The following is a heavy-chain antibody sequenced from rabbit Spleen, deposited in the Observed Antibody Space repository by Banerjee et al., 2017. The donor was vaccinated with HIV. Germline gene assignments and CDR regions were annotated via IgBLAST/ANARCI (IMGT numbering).Heavy chain of an antibody. D-gene: IGHD1-1*01. CDR3: ARDTSSSFSSYGMDL. J-gene: IGHJ6*01. CDR2: IHTGSSAFT. V-gene: IGHV1S45*01. Sequence: QEQLVESGGDLVKPGASLTLTCIASGVSFSGSSYMCWVRQAPGKGLEWIAYIHTGSSAFTYFASWAKGRFTISKTSSTTVTLQMTSLTAADTATYFCARDTSSSFSSYGMDLWGPGTLVTVS. CDR1: GVSFSGSSY.